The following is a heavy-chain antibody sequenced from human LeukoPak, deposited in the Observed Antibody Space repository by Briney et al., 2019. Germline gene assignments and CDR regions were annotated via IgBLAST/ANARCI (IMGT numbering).Heavy chain of an antibody. CDR3: ARAKTSGLAAAADY. D-gene: IGHD6-13*01. CDR1: GFTFSSYS. Sequence: GGSLRLSCAASGFTFSSYSMNWVRQAPGKGLEWVSYISSSSSTIYYADSVKGRFTISRDNAKNSLYLQMNSLRSDDTAVYYCARAKTSGLAAAADYWGQGTLVNVSS. CDR2: ISSSSSTI. V-gene: IGHV3-48*01. J-gene: IGHJ4*02.